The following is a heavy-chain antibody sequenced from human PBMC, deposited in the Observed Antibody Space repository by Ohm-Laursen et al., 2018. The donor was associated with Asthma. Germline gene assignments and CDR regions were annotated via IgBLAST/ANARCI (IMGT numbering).Heavy chain of an antibody. CDR1: GYTFTSYD. J-gene: IGHJ4*02. D-gene: IGHD3-22*01. CDR2: MNPNSGNT. V-gene: IGHV1-8*01. Sequence: ESSVKVSCKASGYTFTSYDINWVRQATGQGLEWMGWMNPNSGNTGYAQKFQGRVTMTRNTSISTAYMELSSLRSEDTAVYYCARGYYYDSSGKLDYWGQGTLVTVSS. CDR3: ARGYYYDSSGKLDY.